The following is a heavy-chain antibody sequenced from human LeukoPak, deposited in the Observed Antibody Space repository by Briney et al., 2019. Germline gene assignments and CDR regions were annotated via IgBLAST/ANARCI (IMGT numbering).Heavy chain of an antibody. V-gene: IGHV3-33*01. CDR2: IWYDGSNK. J-gene: IGHJ4*02. D-gene: IGHD6-13*01. CDR1: GFTFYSYD. Sequence: GGSLRLSCAASGFTFYSYDMHWVRQAPGKGLEWVALIWYDGSNKYYADSVKGRFTISRDNSKNTLSLQMNSLRAEDTAVYYCARRAATGSNALDYWGQGTLVTVSS. CDR3: ARRAATGSNALDY.